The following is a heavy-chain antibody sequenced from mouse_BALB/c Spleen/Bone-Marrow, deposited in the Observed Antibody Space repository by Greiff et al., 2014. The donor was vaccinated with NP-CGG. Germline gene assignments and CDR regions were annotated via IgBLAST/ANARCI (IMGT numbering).Heavy chain of an antibody. D-gene: IGHD2-4*01. Sequence: VQLKESGGGLVKPGGSLKLSCAASGFAFSYYDMSWVRQTPEKRLEWVAYVSSGGGSTYYPDTVKGRFTISRDNAKNTLYLQMSSLKSEDTAMYYCARHPRGSTMIHYNMDYWGQGTSVTVSS. CDR1: GFAFSYYD. CDR3: ARHPRGSTMIHYNMDY. CDR2: VSSGGGST. J-gene: IGHJ4*01. V-gene: IGHV5-12-1*01.